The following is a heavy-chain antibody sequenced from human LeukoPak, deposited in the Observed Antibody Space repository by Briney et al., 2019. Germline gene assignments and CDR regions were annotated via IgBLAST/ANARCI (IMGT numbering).Heavy chain of an antibody. V-gene: IGHV4-59*08. D-gene: IGHD3-3*01. CDR1: GGSISSYY. J-gene: IGHJ5*02. CDR2: IYYSGST. Sequence: SETLSLTCTVSGGSISSYYWSWIRQPPGKGLEWIGYIYYSGSTNYNPSLKCRVTISVDTSKNQFSLKLSSVTAADTAVYYCARHSGDFWSGTRNWFDPWGQGTLVTVSS. CDR3: ARHSGDFWSGTRNWFDP.